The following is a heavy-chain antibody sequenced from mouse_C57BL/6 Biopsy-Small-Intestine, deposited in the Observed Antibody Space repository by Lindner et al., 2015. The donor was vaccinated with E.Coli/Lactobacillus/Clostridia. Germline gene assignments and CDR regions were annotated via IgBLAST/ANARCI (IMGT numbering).Heavy chain of an antibody. V-gene: IGHV1-64*01. J-gene: IGHJ2*01. Sequence: VQLQESGAELVKPGASVKLSCTASGFNIKDYYMHWVKQRTEQGLEWIGMIHPNSGSKNYHEKFKNKATLTVDKSSSTAYMQLDSLTSEDSAVYYCTKSPNWDFEYWGQGTTLTVSS. CDR1: GFNIKDYY. CDR3: TKSPNWDFEY. CDR2: IHPNSGSK. D-gene: IGHD4-1*02.